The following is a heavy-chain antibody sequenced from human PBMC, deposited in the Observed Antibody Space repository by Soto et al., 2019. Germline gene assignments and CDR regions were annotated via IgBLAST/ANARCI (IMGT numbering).Heavy chain of an antibody. D-gene: IGHD3-10*01. Sequence: SETLSLTCSVSGGSMSFYYWMWIRQPPGRGLEWIGYIYDTGSTNYNPSLKSRVTMSVDTSKGQFSLNLISVTAADTAVYYCSRGRGGHFDYWGQGVLVTVSS. J-gene: IGHJ4*02. CDR3: SRGRGGHFDY. CDR2: IYDTGST. V-gene: IGHV4-59*01. CDR1: GGSMSFYY.